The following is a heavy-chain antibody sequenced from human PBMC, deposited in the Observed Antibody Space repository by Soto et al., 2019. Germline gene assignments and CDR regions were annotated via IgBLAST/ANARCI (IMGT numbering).Heavy chain of an antibody. V-gene: IGHV3-23*01. CDR1: GFIFNNYA. Sequence: EAQLLESGGGLVQPGGSLRLSCSASGFIFNNYAMSWVRQAPGKGLEWVSGITGYGATTYYADSVKGRFTISRDNSKNTLYLQMSTLTAEDTAVYYCARDPLLYDSDWYPNWFGPWGQGTLVTVSS. CDR2: ITGYGATT. CDR3: ARDPLLYDSDWYPNWFGP. D-gene: IGHD6-19*01. J-gene: IGHJ5*02.